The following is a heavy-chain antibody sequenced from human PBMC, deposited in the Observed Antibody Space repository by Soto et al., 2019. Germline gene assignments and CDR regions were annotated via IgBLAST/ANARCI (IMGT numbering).Heavy chain of an antibody. CDR2: IYYSGST. Sequence: PSETLSLTCAVSGGSISSGGYSWSWIRQPPGKGLEWTGYIYYSGSTNYNPSLKSRVTISVDTSKNQFSLRLSSVTAADTAVYYCARRYGDYFDYWGQGTLVTVPQ. J-gene: IGHJ4*02. D-gene: IGHD4-17*01. CDR1: GGSISSGGYS. CDR3: ARRYGDYFDY. V-gene: IGHV4-61*08.